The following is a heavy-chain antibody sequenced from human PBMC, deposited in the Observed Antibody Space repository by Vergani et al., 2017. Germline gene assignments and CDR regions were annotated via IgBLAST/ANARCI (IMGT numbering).Heavy chain of an antibody. CDR1: GSTFSSYA. CDR3: ARDSPMGSD. D-gene: IGHD3-10*01. J-gene: IGHJ4*02. CDR2: INEDGRKQ. V-gene: IGHV3-7*03. Sequence: EVQLVESGGGLVQPGGSLRLSCAASGSTFSSYAMNWVRQAPGKGLELVANINEDGRKQYYVDSVRGRFTISRDNTRKSLYLQMDSLRGEDTAVYYCARDSPMGSDWGQGTLVTVSS.